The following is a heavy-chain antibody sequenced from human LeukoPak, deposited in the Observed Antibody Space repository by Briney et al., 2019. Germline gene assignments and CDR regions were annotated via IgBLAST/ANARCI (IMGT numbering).Heavy chain of an antibody. V-gene: IGHV3-30*02. Sequence: TGGSLRLSCAASGFTFSSYGMHWVRQAPGKGLEWVTFIRYDGSIKYYADSVKGRFTISRDNAKNSLYLQMNSLRAEDTAVYYCARDYGEYYYDSSGYYGGFDYWGQGTLVTVSS. J-gene: IGHJ4*02. CDR2: IRYDGSIK. D-gene: IGHD3-22*01. CDR1: GFTFSSYG. CDR3: ARDYGEYYYDSSGYYGGFDY.